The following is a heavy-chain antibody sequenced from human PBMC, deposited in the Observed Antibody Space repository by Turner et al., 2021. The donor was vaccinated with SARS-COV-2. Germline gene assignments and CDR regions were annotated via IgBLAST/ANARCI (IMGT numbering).Heavy chain of an antibody. J-gene: IGHJ5*02. D-gene: IGHD3-22*01. V-gene: IGHV1-18*01. Sequence: QVQLVQSGAEVKKPGASVKVSCKASGYTFTSYGISWVRQAPGQGLEWMGWISPYNGNTNYAQKLQGRVTMTTDTSTSTAYMELRSLRSDDTAVYYCAREPFTYYYDSSGNWFDPWGQGTLVTVSS. CDR1: GYTFTSYG. CDR3: AREPFTYYYDSSGNWFDP. CDR2: ISPYNGNT.